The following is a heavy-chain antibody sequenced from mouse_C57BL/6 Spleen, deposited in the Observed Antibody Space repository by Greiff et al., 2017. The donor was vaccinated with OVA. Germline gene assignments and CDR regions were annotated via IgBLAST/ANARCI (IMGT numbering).Heavy chain of an antibody. CDR2: IYPSDSET. CDR1: GYTFTSYW. J-gene: IGHJ4*01. Sequence: VQLQQPGAELVRPGSSVKLSCKASGYTFTSYWMDWVKQRPGQGLEWIGNIYPSDSETHYNQKFKDKATLTVDKSSSTAYMQLSSLTSEDSAVYYCARFGYYGNYYAMDYWGQGTSVTVSS. CDR3: ARFGYYGNYYAMDY. D-gene: IGHD2-3*01. V-gene: IGHV1-61*01.